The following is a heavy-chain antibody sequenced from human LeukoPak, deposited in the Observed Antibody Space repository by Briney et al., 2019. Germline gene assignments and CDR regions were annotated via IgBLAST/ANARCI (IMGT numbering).Heavy chain of an antibody. D-gene: IGHD3-10*01. Sequence: PSETLSLTCTASGGSISSSSYYWGWIRQPPGKGLEWIGSIYYSGSTYYNPSLKSRVTISVDTSKNQFSLKLSSVTAADTAVYYCARDAYVLLWFGESSPYFDYWGQGTLVTVSS. CDR1: GGSISSSSYY. CDR3: ARDAYVLLWFGESSPYFDY. V-gene: IGHV4-39*07. CDR2: IYYSGST. J-gene: IGHJ4*02.